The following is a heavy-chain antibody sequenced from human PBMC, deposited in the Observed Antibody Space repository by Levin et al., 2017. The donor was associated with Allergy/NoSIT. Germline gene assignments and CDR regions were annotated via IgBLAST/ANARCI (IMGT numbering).Heavy chain of an antibody. D-gene: IGHD2-2*01. CDR2: ISSNGGST. CDR3: VKDRLGYCSSTSCYAGAFDI. CDR1: GFTFSSYA. Sequence: GGSLRLSCSASGFTFSSYAMHWVRQAPGKGLEYVSAISSNGGSTYYADSVKGRFTISRDNSKNTLYLQMSSLRAEDTAVYYCVKDRLGYCSSTSCYAGAFDIWGQGTMVTVSS. V-gene: IGHV3-64D*06. J-gene: IGHJ3*02.